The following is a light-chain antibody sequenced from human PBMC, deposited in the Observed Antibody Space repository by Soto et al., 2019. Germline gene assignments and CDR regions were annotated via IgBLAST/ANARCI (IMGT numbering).Light chain of an antibody. Sequence: DIQMTQSPSSLSASVGDRVTLTCRASQSISTYLNWYQQKPGKAPNLLIYAASRLQSGVPSRFTGSGSGTDFTLTISSLQPEDFATYYCQQSHSIPYTFGQGPKLEIK. J-gene: IGKJ2*01. CDR1: QSISTY. V-gene: IGKV1-39*01. CDR2: AAS. CDR3: QQSHSIPYT.